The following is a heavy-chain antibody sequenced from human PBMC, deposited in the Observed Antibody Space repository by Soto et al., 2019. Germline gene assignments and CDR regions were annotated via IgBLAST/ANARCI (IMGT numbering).Heavy chain of an antibody. V-gene: IGHV1-18*01. CDR3: ARESSSRCHDY. CDR1: GYTFTSYG. CDR2: ISAYNGNT. Sequence: QVQLVQSGAEVKKPGASVKVSCKASGYTFTSYGISWVRQAPGQGLEWMGWISAYNGNTNYAQKLKGRATMPTDTTTRTAYMDLRSLRPDDTAVDYSARESSSRCHDYWSQGTLVTVSS. D-gene: IGHD6-13*01. J-gene: IGHJ4*02.